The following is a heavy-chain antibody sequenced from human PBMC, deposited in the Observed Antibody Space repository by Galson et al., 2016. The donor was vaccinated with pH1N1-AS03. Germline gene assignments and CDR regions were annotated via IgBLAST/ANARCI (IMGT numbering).Heavy chain of an antibody. CDR3: ARDLGYGIKGYGCDN. Sequence: SLRLSCAASGFTFSRHCMTWVRQAPGKGLEWVANINRDGSEKDYLDSVKGRFTISRDDASNSLYLQMNSLGAEDTAMYYCARDLGYGIKGYGCDNWGQGTLVSVSS. J-gene: IGHJ4*02. CDR1: GFTFSRHC. V-gene: IGHV3-7*01. D-gene: IGHD5-12*01. CDR2: INRDGSEK.